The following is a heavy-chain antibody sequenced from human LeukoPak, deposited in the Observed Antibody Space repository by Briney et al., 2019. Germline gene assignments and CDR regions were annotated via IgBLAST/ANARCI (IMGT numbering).Heavy chain of an antibody. CDR1: GFTFSSYS. V-gene: IGHV3-48*01. J-gene: IGHJ3*02. Sequence: PGGSLRLSCAASGFTFSSYSMNWVRQAPGNGLEWVSYISSSSSTIHYADSVKGRFTISRDNAKNSLYLQMNSLRAEDTAAYYCARATRGMVYAYNAFDIWGQGTMVTVSS. CDR2: ISSSSSTI. CDR3: ARATRGMVYAYNAFDI. D-gene: IGHD2-8*01.